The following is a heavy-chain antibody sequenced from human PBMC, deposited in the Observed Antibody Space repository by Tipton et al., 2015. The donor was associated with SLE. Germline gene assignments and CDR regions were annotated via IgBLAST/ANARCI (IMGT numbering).Heavy chain of an antibody. V-gene: IGHV4-34*01. CDR1: GGSFSGYY. J-gene: IGHJ6*03. CDR2: INHSGST. Sequence: KPSETLSLTCAVYGGSFSGYYWSWIRQPPGKGLEWIGEINHSGSTNYNPSLKSRVTISVDTSKNQFSLKLSSVTAADTAVYYCASRPSSSWYNYYYYYYMDVWGKGTTVTVSS. D-gene: IGHD6-13*01. CDR3: ASRPSSSWYNYYYYYYMDV.